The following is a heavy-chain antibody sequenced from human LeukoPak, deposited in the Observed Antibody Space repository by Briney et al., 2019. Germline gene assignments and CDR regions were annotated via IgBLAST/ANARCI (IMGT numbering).Heavy chain of an antibody. D-gene: IGHD2-2*01. Sequence: SETLSLTCAVSGGSISSGGYSWSWIRQPPGKGLEWIGYIYHSGSTYYNPSLKSRVTISVDRSKNQFSLKLSSVTAADTAVYYCARDMRYCSSTSYTNWFDPWGQGTLVTVSP. J-gene: IGHJ5*02. CDR3: ARDMRYCSSTSYTNWFDP. CDR2: IYHSGST. V-gene: IGHV4-30-2*01. CDR1: GGSISSGGYS.